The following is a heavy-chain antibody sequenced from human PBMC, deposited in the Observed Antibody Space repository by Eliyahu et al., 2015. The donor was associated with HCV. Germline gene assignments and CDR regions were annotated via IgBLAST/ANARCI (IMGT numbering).Heavy chain of an antibody. Sequence: EVQLVESGGGLVQPGGSLXLSCEAXGXTFXXYWMSWVRQVPGKGLEWLANIKKXGTXKYLADSVKGRFTISRDNAKNSLYLQMNSLRADDTAVYYCTRGITYYYDSSGYYFQYWGQGTMVTVSS. J-gene: IGHJ1*01. CDR2: IKKXGTXK. CDR3: TRGITYYYDSSGYYFQY. CDR1: GXTFXXYW. V-gene: IGHV3-7*01. D-gene: IGHD3-22*01.